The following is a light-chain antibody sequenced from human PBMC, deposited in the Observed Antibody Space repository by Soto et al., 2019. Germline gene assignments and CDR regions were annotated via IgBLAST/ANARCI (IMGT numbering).Light chain of an antibody. V-gene: IGKV3-20*01. Sequence: EIVLTQSPGTLSLSPGERATLSCRASQTVRSNYFAWYQQKAGQAPRLLIYGASSRATGIPDRFSGSGSGTDFTLTISRLEPEDFGSSAGFTFGPGTKVDIK. J-gene: IGKJ3*01. CDR1: QTVRSNY. CDR3: FT. CDR2: GAS.